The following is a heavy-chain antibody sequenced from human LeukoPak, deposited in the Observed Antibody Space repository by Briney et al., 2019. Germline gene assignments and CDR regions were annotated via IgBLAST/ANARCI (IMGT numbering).Heavy chain of an antibody. CDR1: GFTFSDYY. CDR3: ARDSSFDFDY. J-gene: IGHJ4*02. CDR2: ISSSSSYI. Sequence: GGSLRLSCAASGFTFSDYYMSWIRQAPGKGLEWVSSISSSSSYIYYADSVKGRFTISRDNAKNSLYLQMNSLRAEDTAVYYCARDSSFDFDYWGQGTLVTVSS. D-gene: IGHD6-6*01. V-gene: IGHV3-11*06.